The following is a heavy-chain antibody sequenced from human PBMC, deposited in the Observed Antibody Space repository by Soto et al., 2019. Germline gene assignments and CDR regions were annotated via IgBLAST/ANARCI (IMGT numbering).Heavy chain of an antibody. CDR2: INPNSGGT. D-gene: IGHD6-19*01. J-gene: IGHJ4*02. CDR1: GYTFTGYY. Sequence: ASVKVSCKASGYTFTGYYMHWVRQAPGQGLEWMGWINPNSGGTNYAQKFQGRVTMTRDTSISTAYMELSRLRSDDTAVYYCVRARYSSGWYDYWGQGTLVTVSS. V-gene: IGHV1-2*02. CDR3: VRARYSSGWYDY.